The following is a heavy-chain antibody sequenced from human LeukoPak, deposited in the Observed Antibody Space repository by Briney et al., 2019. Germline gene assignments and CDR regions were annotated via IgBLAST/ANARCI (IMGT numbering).Heavy chain of an antibody. J-gene: IGHJ4*02. V-gene: IGHV4-61*02. D-gene: IGHD3-10*01. CDR2: IYTSGST. Sequence: SETLSLTCTVSGGSISSGSYYWSWIRQPAGKGLEWIGRIYTSGSTNYNPSLKSRVTISVDTSKNQFSLKLSSVTAADTAVYYCARDPQRGSGSSFDYWGQGTLVTVSS. CDR3: ARDPQRGSGSSFDY. CDR1: GGSISSGSYY.